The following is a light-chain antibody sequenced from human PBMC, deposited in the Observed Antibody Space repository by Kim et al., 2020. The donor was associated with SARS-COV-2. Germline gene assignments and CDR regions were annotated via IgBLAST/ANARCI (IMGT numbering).Light chain of an antibody. CDR3: QHYNTFQAT. J-gene: IGKJ3*01. CDR1: QSISSW. CDR2: DAS. Sequence: ASVGDRVTMTCRASQSISSWLAWYQQKPGKAPKLLIYDASSLESGVPSRFSGSGSGTEFSLTISSLQPDDFATYYCQHYNTFQATFGPGTKVDIK. V-gene: IGKV1-5*01.